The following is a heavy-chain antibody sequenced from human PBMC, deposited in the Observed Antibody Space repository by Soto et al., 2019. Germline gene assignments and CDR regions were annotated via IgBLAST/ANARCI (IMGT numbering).Heavy chain of an antibody. J-gene: IGHJ4*02. D-gene: IGHD6-13*01. Sequence: SVKVSCKASGGTFSSYAISWVRQAPGQGLEWMGGIIPIFGTANYAQKFQGRVTITADESTSTAYMELSSLRSEDTAVYYCARAAGGYSSSWSLPYYFDYWGQGTLVTVSS. V-gene: IGHV1-69*13. CDR2: IIPIFGTA. CDR1: GGTFSSYA. CDR3: ARAAGGYSSSWSLPYYFDY.